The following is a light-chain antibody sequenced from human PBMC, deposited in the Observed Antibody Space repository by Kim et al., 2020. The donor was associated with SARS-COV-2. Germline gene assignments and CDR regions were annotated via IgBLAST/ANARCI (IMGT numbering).Light chain of an antibody. V-gene: IGKV1-NL1*01. J-gene: IGKJ2*01. CDR1: PAISYA. CDR2: AAS. Sequence: SAAVGDRVSITCRARPAISYALAWYQQKPGTAPKVLVYAASKLQTGVPSRFSGSGSGTDYTLSISSLQPEDFATYYCQLYYNAPYSFGQGTKLEI. CDR3: QLYYNAPYS.